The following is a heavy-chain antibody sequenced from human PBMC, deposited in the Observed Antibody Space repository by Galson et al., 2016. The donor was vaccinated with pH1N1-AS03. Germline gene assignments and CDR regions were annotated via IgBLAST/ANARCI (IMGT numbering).Heavy chain of an antibody. J-gene: IGHJ4*02. Sequence: SLRLSCAASGFTFRNYNLNWVRQAPGKGLEWISYITGGSDTIFYADSVRGRFTISRDSAHNSLYLQMNSLRDEDTAVYYCARENWGPFDWGQGTRVTVSS. V-gene: IGHV3-48*02. CDR2: ITGGSDTI. CDR3: ARENWGPFD. D-gene: IGHD7-27*01. CDR1: GFTFRNYN.